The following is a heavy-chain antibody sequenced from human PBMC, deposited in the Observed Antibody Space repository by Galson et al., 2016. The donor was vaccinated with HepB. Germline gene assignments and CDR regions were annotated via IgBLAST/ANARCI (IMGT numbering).Heavy chain of an antibody. CDR2: IAYTGST. CDR1: GASVRSDNYY. CDR3: ARTNSDHINYFLDY. D-gene: IGHD2-21*01. Sequence: TLSLTCIVSGASVRSDNYYWSWIRQHPGKGLEWIGYIAYTGSTFNNPSLKSRVTMSVDTSENQFSLKVRSVTVADTAVYYCARTNSDHINYFLDYWGHGTLVTVST. V-gene: IGHV4-31*03. J-gene: IGHJ4*01.